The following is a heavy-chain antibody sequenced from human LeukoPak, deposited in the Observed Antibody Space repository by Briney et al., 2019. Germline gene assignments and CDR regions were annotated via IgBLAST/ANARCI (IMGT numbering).Heavy chain of an antibody. CDR3: ARHRRRLLWFGELYAFDI. V-gene: IGHV4-34*01. Sequence: PSETLSLTCAVYGESFSNYYWSWIRQPPGKGLEWLGEINHSGSTNYNPSLKSRVTISVDTSKNQFSLKLSSVTAADTAVYYCARHRRRLLWFGELYAFDIWGQGTMVTVSS. J-gene: IGHJ3*02. D-gene: IGHD3-10*01. CDR2: INHSGST. CDR1: GESFSNYY.